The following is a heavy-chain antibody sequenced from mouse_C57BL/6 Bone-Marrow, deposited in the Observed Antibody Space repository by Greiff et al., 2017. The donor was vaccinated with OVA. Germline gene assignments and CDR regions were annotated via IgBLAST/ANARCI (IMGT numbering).Heavy chain of an antibody. J-gene: IGHJ4*01. CDR2: IWSGGST. Sequence: VMLVESGPGLVQPSQSLSITCTVSGFSLTSYGVHWVRQSPGKGLEWLGVIWSGGSTDYNAAFISRLSISKDNSKSQVFFKMNSLQADDTAIYDCARKSPDGYYGAMDYWGQGTSVTVSS. CDR1: GFSLTSYG. CDR3: ARKSPDGYYGAMDY. D-gene: IGHD2-3*01. V-gene: IGHV2-2*01.